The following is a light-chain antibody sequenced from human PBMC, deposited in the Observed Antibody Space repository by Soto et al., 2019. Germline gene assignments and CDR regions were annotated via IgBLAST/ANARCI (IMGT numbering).Light chain of an antibody. J-gene: IGLJ2*01. CDR1: SSDVGGYNY. Sequence: QSVLTQPPSASGSPGQSVTISCTGTSSDVGGYNYVSWYQQHPGKAPKLMIYEVSKRPSGVPDRFSGSKSGNTASLTVSGLQVEDEADYYCSSYAGSSTLVFGGGTKLTVL. CDR3: SSYAGSSTLV. CDR2: EVS. V-gene: IGLV2-8*01.